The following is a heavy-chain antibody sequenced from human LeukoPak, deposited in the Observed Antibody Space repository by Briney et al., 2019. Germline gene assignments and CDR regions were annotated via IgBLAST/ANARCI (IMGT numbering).Heavy chain of an antibody. CDR2: ISGSGGST. Sequence: GGSLRLSCAASGFTFSSYAMSWVRQAPGKGLEWVSAISGSGGSTYYADSVKGRFTISRDNSKNTLYLQMNSLRAEDTAVYYCAKDLVGATTQTYFDYWGQGTLVTVSS. D-gene: IGHD1-26*01. V-gene: IGHV3-23*01. CDR1: GFTFSSYA. CDR3: AKDLVGATTQTYFDY. J-gene: IGHJ4*02.